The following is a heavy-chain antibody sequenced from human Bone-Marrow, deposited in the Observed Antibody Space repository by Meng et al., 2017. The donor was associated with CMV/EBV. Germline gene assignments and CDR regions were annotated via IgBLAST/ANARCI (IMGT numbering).Heavy chain of an antibody. CDR1: GYTFTSYD. Sequence: ASVKVSCKASGYTFTSYDINWVRQATGQGLEWMGWMNPNSGNTGYAQKFQGRVTMTRNTSISTAYMELSSLRSEDTAVYYCARGTYSSSSFGFYYYYYGMDVWGQGPTVTFYS. V-gene: IGHV1-8*01. CDR3: ARGTYSSSSFGFYYYYYGMDV. J-gene: IGHJ6*02. D-gene: IGHD6-6*01. CDR2: MNPNSGNT.